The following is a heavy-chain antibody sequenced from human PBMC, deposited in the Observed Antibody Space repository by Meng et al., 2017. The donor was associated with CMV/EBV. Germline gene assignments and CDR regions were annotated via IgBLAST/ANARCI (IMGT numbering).Heavy chain of an antibody. D-gene: IGHD3-10*01. J-gene: IGHJ6*02. Sequence: GGSLRLSCAASGFTFSSYAMHWVRQAPGKGLEWVAVISYDGSNKYYADSVKGRFTISRDNSKNTLYLQMNSLRAEDTAVYYCATSITMVRGVNYYYYYGMDVWGQGTTVTVS. CDR1: GFTFSSYA. CDR3: ATSITMVRGVNYYYYYGMDV. CDR2: ISYDGSNK. V-gene: IGHV3-30-3*01.